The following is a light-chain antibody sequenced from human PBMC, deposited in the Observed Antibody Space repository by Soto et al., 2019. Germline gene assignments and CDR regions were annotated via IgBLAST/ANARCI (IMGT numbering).Light chain of an antibody. V-gene: IGLV6-57*04. CDR3: QSYDSSNRGV. Sequence: NFMLTRPHSVSESPGKTVTIACTRSSGSIASNYVQWYQQRPGSAPTTVIYEDNQRPSGVPDRFSGSIDSSSNSASLTISGLKTEDEADYYCQSYDSSNRGVFGGGTKLTVL. J-gene: IGLJ2*01. CDR1: SGSIASNY. CDR2: EDN.